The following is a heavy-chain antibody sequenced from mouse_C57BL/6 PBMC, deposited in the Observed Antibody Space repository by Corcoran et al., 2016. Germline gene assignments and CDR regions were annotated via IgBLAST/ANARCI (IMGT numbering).Heavy chain of an antibody. CDR1: GYTFTDYY. V-gene: IGHV1-76*01. Sequence: QVQLKQSGAELVRPGASVKLSCKASGYTFTDYYINWVKQRPGQGLEWIARIYPGSGNTYYNEKFKGKATLTAEKSSSTAYMQLSSLTSEDSAVYFCARWGYYGNYGYFDVWGTGTTVTVSS. CDR3: ARWGYYGNYGYFDV. D-gene: IGHD2-1*01. CDR2: IYPGSGNT. J-gene: IGHJ1*03.